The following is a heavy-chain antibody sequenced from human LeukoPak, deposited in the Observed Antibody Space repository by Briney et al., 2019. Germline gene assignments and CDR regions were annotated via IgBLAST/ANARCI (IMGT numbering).Heavy chain of an antibody. Sequence: GGSLRLSCAASGFTFSNYAMHWVRQAPGKGLEWVAIISYDGSNKYYADSVKGRFTISRDNAKNSLYLQMNSLRAEDTAVYYCAQIYTYGSSQFDYWGQGTLVTVSS. J-gene: IGHJ4*02. CDR1: GFTFSNYA. D-gene: IGHD5-18*01. CDR2: ISYDGSNK. V-gene: IGHV3-30*04. CDR3: AQIYTYGSSQFDY.